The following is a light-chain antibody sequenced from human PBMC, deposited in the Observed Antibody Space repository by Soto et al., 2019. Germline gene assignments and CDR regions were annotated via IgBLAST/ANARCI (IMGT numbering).Light chain of an antibody. CDR1: QGISSY. CDR3: QQLNNYPRT. CDR2: TAS. J-gene: IGKJ1*01. Sequence: DIQLTQSPSFLSASVGDRVNITCRASQGISSYLAWYQQKPGKAPKLLIYTASTLQSGVPSRFSGSESGTEFTLTISILQPEDFATYYCQQLNNYPRTFGQGTKVDIK. V-gene: IGKV1-9*01.